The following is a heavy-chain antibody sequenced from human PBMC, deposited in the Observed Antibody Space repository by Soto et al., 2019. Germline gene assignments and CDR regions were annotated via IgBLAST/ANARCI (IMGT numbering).Heavy chain of an antibody. D-gene: IGHD6-6*01. CDR3: ASSSTSSEADYYGVDV. Sequence: QVQLVQSGAEVKRPGSSVKVSCKASGGTFSRKALSWLRQAPGQGFEWMGGIIPIFRTTNYAQTFQGRVTITADESATTAYMELSGLTSEDTAVYYCASSSTSSEADYYGVDVWGQGTTVTVSS. J-gene: IGHJ6*02. V-gene: IGHV1-69*01. CDR2: IIPIFRTT. CDR1: GGTFSRKA.